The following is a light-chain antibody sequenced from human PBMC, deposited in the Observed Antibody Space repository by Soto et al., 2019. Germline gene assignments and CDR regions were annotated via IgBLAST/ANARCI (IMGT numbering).Light chain of an antibody. V-gene: IGKV1-39*01. CDR3: QQSYTTPWT. J-gene: IGKJ1*01. CDR1: QSISTY. CDR2: AAS. Sequence: DMQMTQSPSALSASVGDRVIITCRASQSISTYLHWYQQKSGKAPNLLIYAASSLQRSVPSWFSGSGSETDFPLTISSLPPQDFATYYCQQSYTTPWTFSHRTLVEIK.